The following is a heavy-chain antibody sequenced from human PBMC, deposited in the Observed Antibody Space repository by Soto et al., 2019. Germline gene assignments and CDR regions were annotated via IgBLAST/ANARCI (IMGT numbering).Heavy chain of an antibody. CDR2: ISAYNGNT. CDR1: GGTFSSYA. J-gene: IGHJ4*02. V-gene: IGHV1-18*01. D-gene: IGHD3-16*01. CDR3: ARVMITFGGVSD. Sequence: ASVKVSCKASGGTFSSYAISWVRQAPGQGLEWMGWISAYNGNTNYAQKLQGRVTMTTDTSTSTAYMELRSLRSDDTAVYYCARVMITFGGVSDWGQGTLVTVSS.